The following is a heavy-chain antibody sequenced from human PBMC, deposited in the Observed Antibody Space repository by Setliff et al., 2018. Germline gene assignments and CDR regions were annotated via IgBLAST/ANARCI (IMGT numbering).Heavy chain of an antibody. D-gene: IGHD1-7*01. CDR1: GYTFTAYY. CDR3: ARNAITGTTKKYYYYMDV. CDR2: TIPLLPLP. J-gene: IGHJ6*03. V-gene: IGHV1-69*10. Sequence: GASVKVSCKASGYTFTAYYINWVRQAPGQGLEWMGGTIPLLPLPNYAVKFQGRVTLTADKSTSTAYMELTSLRPEDTAVYYCARNAITGTTKKYYYYMDVWGQGTTVTVSS.